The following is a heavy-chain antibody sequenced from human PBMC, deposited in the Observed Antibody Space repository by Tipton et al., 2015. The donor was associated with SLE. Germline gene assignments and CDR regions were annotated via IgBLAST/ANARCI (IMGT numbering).Heavy chain of an antibody. CDR2: ITSRSSFT. V-gene: IGHV3-21*03. D-gene: IGHD4-23*01. J-gene: IGHJ4*02. CDR3: TRDRWYQADY. Sequence: SLRLSCEASGFTFSDYSMNWVRQAPGKGLEWVSSITSRSSFTYYADSVKGRFTISRDNAKNSLFLQLNSLRVEDTAMYYCTRDRWYQADYWGQGTLVTVSS. CDR1: GFTFSDYS.